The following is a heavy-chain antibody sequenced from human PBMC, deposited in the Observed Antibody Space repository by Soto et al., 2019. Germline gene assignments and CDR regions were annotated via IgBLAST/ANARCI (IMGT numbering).Heavy chain of an antibody. CDR3: ASSSVLGIAAAGPYWDYHYYGLDV. J-gene: IGHJ6*02. Sequence: SVKVSCKASGGTFSSYAISWVRQAPGQGLEWMGGIIPIFGTANYAQKFQGRVTITADESTSTAYMELSSLRSEDTAVYYCASSSVLGIAAAGPYWDYHYYGLDVWGQGTTVTVSS. CDR2: IIPIFGTA. CDR1: GGTFSSYA. D-gene: IGHD6-13*01. V-gene: IGHV1-69*13.